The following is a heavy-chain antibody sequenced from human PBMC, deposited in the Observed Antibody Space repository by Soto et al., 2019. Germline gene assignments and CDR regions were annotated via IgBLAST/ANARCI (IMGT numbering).Heavy chain of an antibody. V-gene: IGHV3-11*01. D-gene: IGHD3-22*01. CDR3: ARDLGYYESDGYFDY. Sequence: XESLGLSCAASGFTFSDNYMGWIRQAPGKGLEWVSYISSSGSIIYYADSVKGRFTISRDNAKNSLYLQMNSLRAEDTAVYYCARDLGYYESDGYFDYWGQGALVTVSS. CDR1: GFTFSDNY. CDR2: ISSSGSII. J-gene: IGHJ4*02.